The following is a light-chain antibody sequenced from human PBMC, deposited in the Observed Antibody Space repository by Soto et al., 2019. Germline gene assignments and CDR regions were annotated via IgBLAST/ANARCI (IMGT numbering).Light chain of an antibody. CDR3: QQYYSDPPWT. Sequence: IQMSQSTSSLSASVGERVTITCRASQDISNYLAWFQQKPGKAPKLLIYAASTLQSGVPSRFSGSGSGTDFTLTISCLQAEDFATYYCQQYYSDPPWTFGQGTKVDIK. J-gene: IGKJ1*01. V-gene: IGKV1-16*01. CDR1: QDISNY. CDR2: AAS.